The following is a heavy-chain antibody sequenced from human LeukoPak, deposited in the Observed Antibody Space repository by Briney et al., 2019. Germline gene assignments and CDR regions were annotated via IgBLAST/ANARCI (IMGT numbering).Heavy chain of an antibody. J-gene: IGHJ4*02. CDR2: INHSGST. D-gene: IGHD3-10*01. CDR3: ARAGPYYYGSGRYSQFDY. Sequence: PSETLSLTCAVYGGSFSGYYWSWIRQPPEKGLEWIGEINHSGSTNYNPSLKSRVTISVDTSKNQFSLKLSSVTAADTAVYYCARAGPYYYGSGRYSQFDYWGQGTLVTVSS. CDR1: GGSFSGYY. V-gene: IGHV4-34*01.